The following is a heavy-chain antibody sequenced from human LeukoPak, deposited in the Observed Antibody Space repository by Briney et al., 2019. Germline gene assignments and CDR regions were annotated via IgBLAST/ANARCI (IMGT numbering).Heavy chain of an antibody. CDR2: ISYDGSNK. CDR1: GFTFSSYA. Sequence: PGRSLRLSCAASGFTFSSYAMHWVRQAPGKGLEWVAVISYDGSNKYYADSVKGRFTISRDNAKNSLYLQMNSLRAEDTAVYYCARVAPTYYDSSGYSRAFDIWGQGTMVTVSS. V-gene: IGHV3-30*07. D-gene: IGHD3-22*01. CDR3: ARVAPTYYDSSGYSRAFDI. J-gene: IGHJ3*02.